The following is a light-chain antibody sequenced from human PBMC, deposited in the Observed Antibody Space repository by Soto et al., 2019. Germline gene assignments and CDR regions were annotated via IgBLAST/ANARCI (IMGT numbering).Light chain of an antibody. CDR2: EVS. CDR3: SSYTISPTAV. J-gene: IGLJ2*01. CDR1: SSDVGSNKF. Sequence: QSALSQPASVSGSPGQSITIPCTGSSSDVGSNKFVSWYQQYPGKAPKVMIYEVSKRPSGVSNRFSGSKSGNTASLTISARQAAGDHHYFCSSYTISPTAVFGAPTKRAV. V-gene: IGLV2-14*02.